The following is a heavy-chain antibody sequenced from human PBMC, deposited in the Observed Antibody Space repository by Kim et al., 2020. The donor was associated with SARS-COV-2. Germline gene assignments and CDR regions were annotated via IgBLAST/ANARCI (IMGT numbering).Heavy chain of an antibody. Sequence: DSVKGRFTISRDKSKNALYRQMNSVKAEDTGVYYCAKNSEVATSWDPFDDWGQGTLVTVSS. J-gene: IGHJ4*02. D-gene: IGHD5-12*01. V-gene: IGHV3-23*01. CDR3: AKNSEVATSWDPFDD.